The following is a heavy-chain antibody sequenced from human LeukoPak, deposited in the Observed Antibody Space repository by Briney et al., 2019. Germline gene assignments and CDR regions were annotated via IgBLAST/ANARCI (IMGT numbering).Heavy chain of an antibody. J-gene: IGHJ4*02. CDR3: ARGGGYCSADCYDY. CDR1: GDSVSSNTVA. V-gene: IGHV6-1*01. Sequence: SQTLSLTCAISGDSVSSNTVAWNWIRQSPSGGLEWPGRTYYRSKWHNDYAVSVKSRITVSPDTSKNQFSLQLNSVTPEDTAVYYCARGGGYCSADCYDYWGQGTLVTVSS. CDR2: TYYRSKWHN. D-gene: IGHD2-15*01.